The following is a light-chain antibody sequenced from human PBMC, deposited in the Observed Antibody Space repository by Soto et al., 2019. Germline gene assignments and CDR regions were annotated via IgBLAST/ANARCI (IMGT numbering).Light chain of an antibody. J-gene: IGKJ5*01. CDR3: QQYNIWRSIT. Sequence: DIVMTQSPATLSVAPGERVTFSCRASQGVSRKLAWYQHKPGQAPRLLISGASTGATGIPARFSGSGSGTEFTLTISSLQSEDFAVYYCQQYNIWRSITFGPGTRLDIK. V-gene: IGKV3-15*01. CDR2: GAS. CDR1: QGVSRK.